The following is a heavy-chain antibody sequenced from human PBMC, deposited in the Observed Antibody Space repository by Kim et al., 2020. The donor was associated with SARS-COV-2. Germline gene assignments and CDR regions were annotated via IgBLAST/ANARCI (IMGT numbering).Heavy chain of an antibody. J-gene: IGHJ4*01. CDR3: ARLRRGYSSGPRGYFDY. CDR2: IYYSGST. CDR1: GGSISSYY. D-gene: IGHD6-19*01. V-gene: IGHV4-59*08. Sequence: SETLSLTCTVSGGSISSYYWSWIRQPPGKGLEWIGYIYYSGSTNYNPSLKSRVTISVDTSKNQFSLKLSSVTAADTAVYYCARLRRGYSSGPRGYFDYWG.